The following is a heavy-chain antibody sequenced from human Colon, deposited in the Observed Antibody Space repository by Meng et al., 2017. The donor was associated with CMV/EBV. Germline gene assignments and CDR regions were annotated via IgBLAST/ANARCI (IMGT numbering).Heavy chain of an antibody. CDR3: ASSSGWWRIDY. V-gene: IGHV4-4*02. J-gene: IGHJ4*01. Sequence: VQLQESGPRLVTPSGSLSLPCAVHGLSVSNDYWWTWVRQAPGKGLEWIGEVSQDGRTNSNPPLKSRLSMSVDKSKNQFSLNLRSVTAADTASYFCASSSGWWRIDYWGHGTLVTVSS. CDR1: GLSVSNDYW. CDR2: VSQDGRT. D-gene: IGHD6-19*01.